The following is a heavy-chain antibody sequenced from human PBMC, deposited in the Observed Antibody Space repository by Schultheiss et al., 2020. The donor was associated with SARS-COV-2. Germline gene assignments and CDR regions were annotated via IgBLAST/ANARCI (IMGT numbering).Heavy chain of an antibody. CDR1: GYSISSGYY. CDR3: ARSPTLYGDYTNWFDP. Sequence: SQTLSLTCAVSGYSISSGYYWSWIRQPAGKGLEWIGRIYTSGSTNYNPSLKSRVTMSVDTSKNQFSLKLSSVTAADTAVYYCARSPTLYGDYTNWFDPWGQGTLVTVSS. J-gene: IGHJ5*02. CDR2: IYTSGST. D-gene: IGHD4-17*01. V-gene: IGHV4-61*02.